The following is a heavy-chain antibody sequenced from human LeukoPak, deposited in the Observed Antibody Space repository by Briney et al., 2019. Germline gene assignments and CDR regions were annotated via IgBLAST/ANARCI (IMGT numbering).Heavy chain of an antibody. CDR1: GFTFSRYW. J-gene: IGHJ3*02. V-gene: IGHV3-7*01. CDR2: INQDGSAK. D-gene: IGHD3-22*01. Sequence: PGGSLRLSCAASGFTFSRYWMSWVRQALGKGLEWVANINQDGSAKYYVDSVKGRFTMSRDNAKNSMYLQMNNLRAEDTAVYYCARGDYYDGSGYYTDAFDIWGQGTMVTVSS. CDR3: ARGDYYDGSGYYTDAFDI.